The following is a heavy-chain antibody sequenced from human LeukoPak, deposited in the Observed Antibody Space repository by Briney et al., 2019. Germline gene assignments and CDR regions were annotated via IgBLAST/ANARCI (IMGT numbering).Heavy chain of an antibody. Sequence: SETLSLTCTVSGYSISSGYYWGWIRQPPGKGLEWIGSIYYSGSTYYNPSLKSRVTISVDTSKNQFSLKLSSVTAADTAVYYCARETSDSGEDYWGQGTLVTVSS. CDR3: ARETSDSGEDY. D-gene: IGHD1-26*01. CDR1: GYSISSGYY. J-gene: IGHJ4*02. V-gene: IGHV4-38-2*02. CDR2: IYYSGST.